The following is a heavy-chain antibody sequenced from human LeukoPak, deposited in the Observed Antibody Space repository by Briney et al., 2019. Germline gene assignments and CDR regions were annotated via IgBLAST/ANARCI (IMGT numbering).Heavy chain of an antibody. CDR1: GGSISSRSYY. Sequence: SETLSLTCTVSGGSISSRSYYWGWIRQPPGKGLEWIGYIYYSGSTNYNPSLKSRVTISVDTSKNQFSLKLGSVTAADTAVYYCARFYGDRLFDYWGQGTLVTVSS. CDR2: IYYSGST. CDR3: ARFYGDRLFDY. J-gene: IGHJ4*02. D-gene: IGHD4-17*01. V-gene: IGHV4-61*05.